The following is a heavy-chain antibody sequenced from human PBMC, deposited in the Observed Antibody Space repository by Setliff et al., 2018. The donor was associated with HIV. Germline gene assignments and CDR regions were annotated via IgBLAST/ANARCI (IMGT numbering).Heavy chain of an antibody. CDR1: GGSISSSRYY. V-gene: IGHV4-39*07. D-gene: IGHD3-10*02. Sequence: SETLSLTCTASGGSISSSRYYWGWIRQPPGKGLEWFGSIYYSGSTYYNPSLKSRFTISVDMSKNQFSLKLSSVTAADTAVYYCVGSSGPMLYYFDYWGQGTLVTVSS. CDR2: IYYSGST. CDR3: VGSSGPMLYYFDY. J-gene: IGHJ4*02.